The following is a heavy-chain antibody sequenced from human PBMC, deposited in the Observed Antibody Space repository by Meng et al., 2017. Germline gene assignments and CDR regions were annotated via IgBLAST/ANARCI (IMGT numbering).Heavy chain of an antibody. CDR2: IYYSGST. D-gene: IGHD2-15*01. Sequence: SETLSLTCTVSGGSISSGGYYWSWIRQHPGKGLEWIGYIYYSGSTYYNPSLKSRVTISVDTSKNQFSLKLSSVTAADTAVYYCARDGPPSPYCSGGSCYHDDAFDIWGQGTMVTVSS. V-gene: IGHV4-31*03. CDR3: ARDGPPSPYCSGGSCYHDDAFDI. J-gene: IGHJ3*02. CDR1: GGSISSGGYY.